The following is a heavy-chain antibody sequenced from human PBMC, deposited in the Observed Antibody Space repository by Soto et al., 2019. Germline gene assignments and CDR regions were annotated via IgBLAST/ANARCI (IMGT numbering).Heavy chain of an antibody. V-gene: IGHV1-69*08. CDR3: ARDSTYYYDSSGYPRYYFDY. J-gene: IGHJ4*02. D-gene: IGHD3-22*01. Sequence: SVKVSCKASGGTFSSYTISWVRQAPGQGLEWMGIIIPIRGRANYAQKFQGRVTITGDKSTSTAYMELSSLRSEDTAVYYCARDSTYYYDSSGYPRYYFDYWGQG. CDR2: IIPIRGRA. CDR1: GGTFSSYT.